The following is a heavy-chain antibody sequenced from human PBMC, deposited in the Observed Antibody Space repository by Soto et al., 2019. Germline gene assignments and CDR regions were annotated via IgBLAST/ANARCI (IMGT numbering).Heavy chain of an antibody. D-gene: IGHD2-21*01. Sequence: ESGGGVVQPGISLRLACAASGFTLSNIGMQWVRQAPGKGLEWVAVISAGGNTKYYADSVKGRFTISRDNSKNTLFLQMNSLRTEDTAVYYCAKESGGERYAAYFDLLGQGTLVTVSA. CDR2: ISAGGNTK. V-gene: IGHV3-30*18. CDR3: AKESGGERYAAYFDL. CDR1: GFTLSNIG. J-gene: IGHJ4*02.